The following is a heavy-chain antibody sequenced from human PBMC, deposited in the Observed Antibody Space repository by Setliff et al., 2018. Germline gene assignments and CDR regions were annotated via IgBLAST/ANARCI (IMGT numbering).Heavy chain of an antibody. CDR1: GGTFSSYA. J-gene: IGHJ4*01. Sequence: ASVKVSCKASGGTFSSYAISWVRQAPGQGLEWMGRINTKTGDPTYAQGYTGRFAFSLDTSDSATYLDISNLKAEDTATYYCARADHLVTTTFDYWGQGTQVTVSS. V-gene: IGHV7-4-1*02. CDR2: INTKTGDP. D-gene: IGHD4-17*01. CDR3: ARADHLVTTTFDY.